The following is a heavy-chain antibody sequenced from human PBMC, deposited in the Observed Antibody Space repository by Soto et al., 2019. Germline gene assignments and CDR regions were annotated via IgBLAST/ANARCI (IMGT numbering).Heavy chain of an antibody. D-gene: IGHD6-19*01. V-gene: IGHV5-51*01. CDR1: GYSFTSYW. J-gene: IGHJ5*02. Sequence: SLKISCKGSGYSFTSYWIAWVRQMPGKGLVCMGIIYPGDSDTRYSPSFEGQVTISADKSINTAYLQWSSLKASDSAMYYCARPFDTSGWYDHWGQGTLVTVSS. CDR3: ARPFDTSGWYDH. CDR2: IYPGDSDT.